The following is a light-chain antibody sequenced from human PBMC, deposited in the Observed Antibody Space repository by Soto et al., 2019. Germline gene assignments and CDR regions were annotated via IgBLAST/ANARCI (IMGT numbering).Light chain of an antibody. CDR2: GAS. J-gene: IGKJ2*01. Sequence: EIVMTQSPASLSVSPGDRATLSCRASQSVASNVAWYQQKAGQGPRLLIHGASTRAAGVPARFSGSGSGTDFTLTISSLQSEDFAIYYCQQYHNWPPQYTFGQGTKLQIK. CDR1: QSVASN. CDR3: QQYHNWPPQYT. V-gene: IGKV3-15*01.